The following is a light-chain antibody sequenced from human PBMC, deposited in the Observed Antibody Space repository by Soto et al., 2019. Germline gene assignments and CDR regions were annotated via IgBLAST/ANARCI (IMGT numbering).Light chain of an antibody. CDR2: GAS. V-gene: IGKV3-20*01. CDR3: QQYDRSLFT. CDR1: QSVTSSY. Sequence: EIELTQSPGTLSLSPGERATLSCRASQSVTSSYLAWYQQKSGQAPRLLIYGASSRATGIPDRFSGSGSGTDFTLTISRLEPEDFAVYYCQQYDRSLFTFGPGTRVDIK. J-gene: IGKJ3*01.